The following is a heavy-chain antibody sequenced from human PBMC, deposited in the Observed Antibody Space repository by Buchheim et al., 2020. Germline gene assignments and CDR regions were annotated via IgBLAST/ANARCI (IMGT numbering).Heavy chain of an antibody. D-gene: IGHD4-17*01. CDR3: ASRPDGDYPSFDF. Sequence: EVHLVESGGDLVQPGESLRLSCAASGFTVNNKYMTWVRQAPGKGLECVSIIHGGGATYYAESVKGRFTISRDNSGNILYLHMNSLRVEDTAVYYCASRPDGDYPSFDFWGLGTL. CDR1: GFTVNNKY. CDR2: IHGGGAT. V-gene: IGHV3-66*01. J-gene: IGHJ4*02.